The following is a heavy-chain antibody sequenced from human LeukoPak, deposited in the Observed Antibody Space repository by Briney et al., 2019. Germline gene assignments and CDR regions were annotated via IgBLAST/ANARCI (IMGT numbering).Heavy chain of an antibody. CDR1: GFTVSNTY. D-gene: IGHD1-20*01. CDR2: IYSGGGT. Sequence: GGSLRLSCAASGFTVSNTYMSWVRQAPGKGLEWVSLIYSGGGTYSADSVKGRFTISRDISKNTLYLQMNSLRAEDTAVYYCAKKMSITAASQVDYWGQGTLVTVSS. J-gene: IGHJ4*02. V-gene: IGHV3-53*01. CDR3: AKKMSITAASQVDY.